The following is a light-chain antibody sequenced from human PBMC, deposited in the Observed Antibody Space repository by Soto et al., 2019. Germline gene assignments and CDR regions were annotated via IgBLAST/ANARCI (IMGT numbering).Light chain of an antibody. Sequence: IQMTQSPSSLSASVGDRVTITCGASQSVRSFLNWYQQKPGKAPRLLIYAASILQSGVPSRSRGSGSGTDFTLTISSLQPEDFATYYCLQDYSSPWTFGQGTKVDIK. CDR3: LQDYSSPWT. CDR2: AAS. J-gene: IGKJ1*01. V-gene: IGKV1-6*01. CDR1: QSVRSF.